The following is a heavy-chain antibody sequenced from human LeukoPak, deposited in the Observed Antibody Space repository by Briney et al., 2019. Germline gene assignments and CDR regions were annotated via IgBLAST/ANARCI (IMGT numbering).Heavy chain of an antibody. V-gene: IGHV1-18*01. CDR3: ARDPSNTSGWSPYFDF. CDR1: GYTFTNHG. CDR2: ISCYNGDT. Sequence: GASVKVSCEASGYTFTNHGIAWVRQAPGQGLEWMGWISCYNGDTRYGQKLQGRVTMSTDTSTTTAYMELTSLRSDDTAVYYCARDPSNTSGWSPYFDFWGQGTLVTVSS. D-gene: IGHD6-19*01. J-gene: IGHJ4*02.